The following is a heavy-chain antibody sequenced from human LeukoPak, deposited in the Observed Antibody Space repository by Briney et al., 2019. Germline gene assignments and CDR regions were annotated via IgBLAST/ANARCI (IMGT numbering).Heavy chain of an antibody. CDR3: AKGEMATIGPHYYYYYMDV. D-gene: IGHD5-24*01. CDR2: INPSGGST. V-gene: IGHV1-46*01. J-gene: IGHJ6*03. CDR1: GYTFTSYY. Sequence: GASVKVSCKASGYTFTSYYMHWVRQAPGQGLEWMGIINPSGGSTSYAQKFQGRVTMTRDMSTSTVYMELSSLRSEDTAVYYCAKGEMATIGPHYYYYYMDVWGKGTTVTVSS.